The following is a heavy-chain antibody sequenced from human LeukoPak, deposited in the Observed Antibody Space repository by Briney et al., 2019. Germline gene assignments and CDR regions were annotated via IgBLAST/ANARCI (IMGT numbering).Heavy chain of an antibody. J-gene: IGHJ6*03. D-gene: IGHD3-10*01. CDR2: IIPIFGTA. CDR3: ARGRITMVRGSHYYYMDV. Sequence: GASVKVSCKASGGTFSSYAISWVRQAPGQGLEWTGRIIPIFGTANYAQKFQGRVTITTDESTSTAYMELSSLRSEDTAVYYCARGRITMVRGSHYYYMDVWGKGTTVTVSS. V-gene: IGHV1-69*05. CDR1: GGTFSSYA.